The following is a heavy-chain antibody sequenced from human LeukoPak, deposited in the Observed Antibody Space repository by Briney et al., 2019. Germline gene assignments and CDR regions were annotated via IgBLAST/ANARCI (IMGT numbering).Heavy chain of an antibody. Sequence: GGSLRLSCATSGFTFKNYAMNWVRQAPGKGLEWVSSISTSSIYIYYADSVKGRFTISRDNAKNSLYLQMNSLRAEYSAVYYCARARQNSGINSDAFDIWGQGTMVTVSS. CDR1: GFTFKNYA. J-gene: IGHJ3*02. V-gene: IGHV3-21*01. CDR3: ARARQNSGINSDAFDI. CDR2: ISTSSIYI. D-gene: IGHD1-26*01.